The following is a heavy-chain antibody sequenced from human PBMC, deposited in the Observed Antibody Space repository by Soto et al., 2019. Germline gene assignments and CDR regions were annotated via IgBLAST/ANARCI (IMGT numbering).Heavy chain of an antibody. D-gene: IGHD1-1*01. CDR3: ARGRYGDY. Sequence: QVHLVQSGAEVKKPGASVKVSCKGSGYAFTTYGITCVRQAPGQGLEWVGWISAHSGNTNYAQKLQGRVTVTRDTSTSTAYMELRSLRSDDTAVYYCARGRYGDYWGQGALVTVSS. V-gene: IGHV1-18*01. CDR1: GYAFTTYG. CDR2: ISAHSGNT. J-gene: IGHJ4*02.